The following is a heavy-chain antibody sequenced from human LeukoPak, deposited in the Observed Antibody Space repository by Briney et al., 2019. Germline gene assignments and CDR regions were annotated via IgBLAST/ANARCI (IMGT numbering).Heavy chain of an antibody. CDR3: ARRVQSGSYNY. CDR2: INHSGST. D-gene: IGHD1-26*01. Sequence: SETLSLTCAVYGGSFSGYYWSWIRQPPGKGLEWIGEINHSGSTNYNPSLKSRVTISVDTSKNQFSLKLSSVTAADTAVYYCARRVQSGSYNYWGQGTLVTVSS. V-gene: IGHV4-34*01. CDR1: GGSFSGYY. J-gene: IGHJ4*02.